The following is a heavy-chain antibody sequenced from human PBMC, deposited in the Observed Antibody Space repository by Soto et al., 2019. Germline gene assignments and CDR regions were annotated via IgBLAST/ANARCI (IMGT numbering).Heavy chain of an antibody. CDR1: GFSFSGYW. D-gene: IGHD6-13*01. Sequence: PGGSLRLSCAASGFSFSGYWMHWVRQAPGKGLMWDSRINSDGRSTTYADSVKGRFTISRDNSKNTLYLQMNSLRAEDTAVYYCAKDPSIAAAGTGYYYYYGMDVWGQGTTVTVSS. CDR3: AKDPSIAAAGTGYYYYYGMDV. CDR2: INSDGRST. V-gene: IGHV3-74*01. J-gene: IGHJ6*02.